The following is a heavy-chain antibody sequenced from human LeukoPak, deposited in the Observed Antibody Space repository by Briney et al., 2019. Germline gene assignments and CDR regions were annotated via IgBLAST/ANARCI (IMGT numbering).Heavy chain of an antibody. J-gene: IGHJ6*04. CDR2: MNPNSGNT. CDR1: GYTFTSYD. Sequence: ASVKVSCKASGYTFTSYDINWVRQATGQGLEWMGWMNPNSGNTGYAQKFQGRVTITRNTSISTAYMELSSLRSEDTAVYYCARGLRSSSSLNVWGKGTTVTVSS. V-gene: IGHV1-8*03. CDR3: ARGLRSSSSLNV. D-gene: IGHD6-13*01.